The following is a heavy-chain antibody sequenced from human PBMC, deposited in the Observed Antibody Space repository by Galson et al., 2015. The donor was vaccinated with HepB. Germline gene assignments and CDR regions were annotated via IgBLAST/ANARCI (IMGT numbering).Heavy chain of an antibody. D-gene: IGHD3-10*01. V-gene: IGHV3-30*03. Sequence: SLRLSCAASGFTFSNYGMHWVRQAPGRGLEWVAFISSDESNKYYADSVRGRFTISRDNSKNTLYLQMNGPRAEDTAVYFCARDSLRYGSGYFDPWGQGTLVTVSS. CDR2: ISSDESNK. CDR1: GFTFSNYG. J-gene: IGHJ5*02. CDR3: ARDSLRYGSGYFDP.